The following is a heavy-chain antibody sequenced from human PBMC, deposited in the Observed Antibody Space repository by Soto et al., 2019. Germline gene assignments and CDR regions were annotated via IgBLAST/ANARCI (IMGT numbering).Heavy chain of an antibody. J-gene: IGHJ4*02. CDR1: GFIFNSYS. CDR2: ISSLSSYR. V-gene: IGHV3-21*01. Sequence: SLRLSCAASGFIFNSYSMNWVRQAPGKGLEWVSSISSLSSYRYYADSVKGRFTISRDNAQNSMFLQIDSLRAEDTATYYCARAPDYYDSSGQWPYFFDYWGQGTLVTVSS. CDR3: ARAPDYYDSSGQWPYFFDY. D-gene: IGHD3-22*01.